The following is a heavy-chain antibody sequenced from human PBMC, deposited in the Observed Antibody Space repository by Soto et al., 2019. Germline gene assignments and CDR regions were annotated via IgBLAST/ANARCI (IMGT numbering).Heavy chain of an antibody. CDR1: GGTFSSYG. D-gene: IGHD3-3*01. Sequence: QVQLVQSGAEVKKPGSSVKVSCKTSGGTFSSYGVSWVRQAPRQGLAWMGGIIPISGTTNYAQKFQGRVTISADEAATTAYMELSSVRSEDTAGYYCASDTRREPTSPCGRDVWGQGTTVTASS. CDR3: ASDTRREPTSPCGRDV. V-gene: IGHV1-69*01. J-gene: IGHJ6*02. CDR2: IIPISGTT.